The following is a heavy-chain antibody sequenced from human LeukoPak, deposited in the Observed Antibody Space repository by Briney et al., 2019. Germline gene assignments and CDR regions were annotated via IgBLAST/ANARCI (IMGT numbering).Heavy chain of an antibody. D-gene: IGHD5-24*01. Sequence: SETLSLTCTVSGGSISSSSYYWGWIRQPPGKGLEWIGSIYYSGSTYYNPSLKSRVTISVDTSKNQFSLKLSSVTAADTAVYYCARAGNGYDAFDIWGQGTMVTVSS. J-gene: IGHJ3*02. CDR2: IYYSGST. V-gene: IGHV4-39*07. CDR3: ARAGNGYDAFDI. CDR1: GGSISSSSYY.